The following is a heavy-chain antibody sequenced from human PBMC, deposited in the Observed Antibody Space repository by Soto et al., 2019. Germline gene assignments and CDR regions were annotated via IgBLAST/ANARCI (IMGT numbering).Heavy chain of an antibody. V-gene: IGHV1-18*01. J-gene: IGHJ4*02. Sequence: QVQLVQSGAEVRKPGASVRVSCKASGYIFTQYGIGWVRQAPGQGLEWMGWINGYNGKPNYAQEFRGRVTMTTDTSTSTGYMDLRSLTSDDTGVYYCARWDGIFGAGGVDWGQGTLVTVSS. CDR2: INGYNGKP. D-gene: IGHD3-16*01. CDR1: GYIFTQYG. CDR3: ARWDGIFGAGGVD.